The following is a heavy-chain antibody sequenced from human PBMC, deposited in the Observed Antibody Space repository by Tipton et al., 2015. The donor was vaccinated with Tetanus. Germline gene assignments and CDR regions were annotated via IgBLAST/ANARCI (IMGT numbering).Heavy chain of an antibody. CDR1: GYSINSGTYY. D-gene: IGHD3-3*01. CDR2: ISHRGTT. J-gene: IGHJ6*02. CDR3: ARDITVYGVDA. V-gene: IGHV4-39*07. Sequence: TLSLTCSVSGYSINSGTYYWSWIRQTPGKGLEWIGDISHRGTTAYNPSLKSRVSMSVDASNNQFSLMLSSVTAADTGIYYCARDITVYGVDAWGQGTTVTVSS.